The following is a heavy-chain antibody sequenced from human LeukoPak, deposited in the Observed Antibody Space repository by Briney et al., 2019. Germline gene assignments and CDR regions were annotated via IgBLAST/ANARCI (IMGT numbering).Heavy chain of an antibody. CDR3: ARDLWRGYCSSTSCSPSLSRYGFDP. CDR1: GYTFTGYY. D-gene: IGHD2-2*03. Sequence: ASVKVSCKASGYTFTGYYMHWVRQAPGQGLEWMGWINPNSGGTNYAQKFQGRVTMTRDTSISTAYMELSRLRSDDTAVYYCARDLWRGYCSSTSCSPSLSRYGFDPWGQGTLVTVSS. J-gene: IGHJ5*02. V-gene: IGHV1-2*02. CDR2: INPNSGGT.